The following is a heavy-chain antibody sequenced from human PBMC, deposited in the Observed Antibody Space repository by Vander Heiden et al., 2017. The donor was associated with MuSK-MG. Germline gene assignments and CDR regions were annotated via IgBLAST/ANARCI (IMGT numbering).Heavy chain of an antibody. CDR3: ARVRSSSRFVVVIANSEGWFDP. Sequence: QVQLVQSGAEVKKPGSSVKVSCKASGGTFSNYAISWVRQAPGQGREWMGGIIPMFGTSNYAQKFQGRVTITADESTSTAYMELSGLRSEDTAVYYCARVRSSSRFVVVIANSEGWFDPWGQGTLVTVSS. CDR2: IIPMFGTS. CDR1: GGTFSNYA. D-gene: IGHD2-21*01. V-gene: IGHV1-69*12. J-gene: IGHJ5*02.